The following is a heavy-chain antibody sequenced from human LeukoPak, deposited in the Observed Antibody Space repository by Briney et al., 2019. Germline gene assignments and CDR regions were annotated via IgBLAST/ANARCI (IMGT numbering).Heavy chain of an antibody. CDR1: GFTFSIYS. D-gene: IGHD3-22*01. Sequence: GGSLRLSCAASGFTFSIYSMNWVRQAPGKGLEWVSSISSSSSYKYYADSVRGRFTIPRDNAKNSLYLQMNSLRAEGTAVYYCARDYGSSGSFYFFDYWGQGTLVTVSS. J-gene: IGHJ4*02. CDR3: ARDYGSSGSFYFFDY. CDR2: ISSSSSYK. V-gene: IGHV3-21*01.